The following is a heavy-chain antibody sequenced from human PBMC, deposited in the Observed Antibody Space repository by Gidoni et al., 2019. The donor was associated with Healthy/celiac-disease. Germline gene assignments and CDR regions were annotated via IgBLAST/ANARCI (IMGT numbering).Heavy chain of an antibody. CDR1: GFSLSTSGVG. J-gene: IGHJ5*02. D-gene: IGHD3-10*01. Sequence: QITLKESGPTLVKPTQTLTLTCTFSGFSLSTSGVGVGWIRQPPGKALEWLALIYWDDDTRYSPSLKSRLTITKDTSKNQVVLTMTNMDPVDTATYYCAHRRLWSMYNWFDPWGQGTLVTVSS. CDR2: IYWDDDT. CDR3: AHRRLWSMYNWFDP. V-gene: IGHV2-5*02.